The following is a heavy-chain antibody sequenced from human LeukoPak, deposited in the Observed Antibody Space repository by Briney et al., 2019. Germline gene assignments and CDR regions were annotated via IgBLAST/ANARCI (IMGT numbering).Heavy chain of an antibody. V-gene: IGHV4-59*08. CDR3: AGWYCSSTSCPDTYYYGMDV. J-gene: IGHJ6*02. Sequence: SETLSLTCTVSGGSISSYYWGWIRQPPGKGLEWIGYIYYSGSTNYNPSLKSRVTISVDTSKNQFSLKLSSVTAADTAVYYCAGWYCSSTSCPDTYYYGMDVWGQGTTVTVSS. CDR1: GGSISSYY. D-gene: IGHD2-2*01. CDR2: IYYSGST.